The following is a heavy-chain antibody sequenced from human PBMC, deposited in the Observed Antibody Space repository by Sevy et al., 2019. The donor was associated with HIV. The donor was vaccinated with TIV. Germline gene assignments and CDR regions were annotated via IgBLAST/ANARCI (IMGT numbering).Heavy chain of an antibody. V-gene: IGHV1-18*01. D-gene: IGHD6-19*01. J-gene: IGHJ4*02. CDR2: ISTYNGNT. CDR3: AKEGGTAVAGTKTFDY. CDR1: GYTFTSYG. Sequence: ASVKDSCKASGYTFTSYGITWVRQVPGQGLEWMGWISTYNGNTNYAQDLQGRVTLTTDTTTSTAYMELRGLRSDDTAVYYCAKEGGTAVAGTKTFDYWGQGTLVTVSS.